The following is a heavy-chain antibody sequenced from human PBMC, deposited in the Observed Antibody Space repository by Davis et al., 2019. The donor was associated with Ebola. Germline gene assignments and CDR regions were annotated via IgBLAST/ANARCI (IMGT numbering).Heavy chain of an antibody. J-gene: IGHJ5*02. CDR1: GFTFSSYA. V-gene: IGHV3-23*01. Sequence: GGSLRLSCAASGFTFSSYAMSWVRQAPGKGLEWVSAISGSGGSTYYADSVKGRFTISRDNSKNTLYLQMNSLRAEDTAVYYCAKSGGFDFWSGYYNWFDPWGRGTLVTVSS. CDR2: ISGSGGST. CDR3: AKSGGFDFWSGYYNWFDP. D-gene: IGHD3-3*01.